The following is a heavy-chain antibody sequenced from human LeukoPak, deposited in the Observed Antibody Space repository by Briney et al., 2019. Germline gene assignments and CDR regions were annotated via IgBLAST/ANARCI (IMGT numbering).Heavy chain of an antibody. D-gene: IGHD3-10*01. J-gene: IGHJ5*02. V-gene: IGHV3-21*01. CDR3: AKDYSKTSYYGSGTYYRPNWFDP. Sequence: GGSLRLSCAASGFTFSSYSMNWVRQAPGKGLEWVSSISSGSGYIYYAVSVKGRFTISRDNAKNSLYLQMNSLRAEDTAVYYCAKDYSKTSYYGSGTYYRPNWFDPWGQGTLVTVSS. CDR1: GFTFSSYS. CDR2: ISSGSGYI.